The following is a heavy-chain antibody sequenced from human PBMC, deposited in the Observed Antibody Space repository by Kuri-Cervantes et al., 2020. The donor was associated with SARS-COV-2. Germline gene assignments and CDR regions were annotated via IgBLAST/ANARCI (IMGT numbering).Heavy chain of an antibody. J-gene: IGHJ4*02. V-gene: IGHV3-73*01. Sequence: ETLSLTCAASGFTFSGSAMHWVRQASGKGLEWVVRIRRKANSYATAYAASVKGRFTISRDDLKNMAYLQMNSLKTEDTAVYYCTTLIDYWGQGALVTVSS. CDR2: IRRKANSYAT. CDR1: GFTFSGSA. CDR3: TTLIDY.